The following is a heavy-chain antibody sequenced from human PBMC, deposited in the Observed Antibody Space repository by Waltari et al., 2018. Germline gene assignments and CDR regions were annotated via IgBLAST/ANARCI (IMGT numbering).Heavy chain of an antibody. J-gene: IGHJ4*02. V-gene: IGHV1-24*01. Sequence: QVQLVQSGAEVKKPGASVKVSCKVSGYTLTDLSVHWVRQAPGKGLEWMGGYYPEDGETVFAQIFQGRFSMTEDTSTDTAYMDLSSLRSEDTAVYFCATDHHRDSGYDIWGQGTLVTVSS. CDR1: GYTLTDLS. CDR3: ATDHHRDSGYDI. D-gene: IGHD5-12*01. CDR2: YYPEDGET.